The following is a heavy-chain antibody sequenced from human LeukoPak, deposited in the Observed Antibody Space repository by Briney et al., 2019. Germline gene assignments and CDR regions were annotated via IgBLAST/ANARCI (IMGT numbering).Heavy chain of an antibody. Sequence: GGSLRLSCAASGFTFSSCWMSWVRQAPGKGLEWVANIKQDGSEKYYVDSVKGRFTISRDNAKNSLYLQMNSLRAEDTAVYYCARDLALDYWGQGTLVTVSS. V-gene: IGHV3-7*01. J-gene: IGHJ4*02. CDR2: IKQDGSEK. CDR3: ARDLALDY. CDR1: GFTFSSCW.